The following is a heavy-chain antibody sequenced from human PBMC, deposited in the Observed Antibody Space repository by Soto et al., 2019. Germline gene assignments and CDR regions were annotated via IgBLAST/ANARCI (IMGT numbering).Heavy chain of an antibody. CDR3: ARDTHGSGSDWNYYYGMDV. Sequence: ASLKVSCKASGYTFTIYGISWVRQAPGQGLEWMGWISAYNGNTNYAQKLQGRVTMTTDTSTSTAYMELRSLRSDDTAVYYCARDTHGSGSDWNYYYGMDVWGQGTTVTVSS. J-gene: IGHJ6*02. CDR1: GYTFTIYG. V-gene: IGHV1-18*01. CDR2: ISAYNGNT. D-gene: IGHD3-10*01.